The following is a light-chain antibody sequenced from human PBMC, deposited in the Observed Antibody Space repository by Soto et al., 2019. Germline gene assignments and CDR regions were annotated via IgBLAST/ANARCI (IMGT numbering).Light chain of an antibody. CDR1: QSVSSN. J-gene: IGKJ1*01. CDR3: QQYNNWPRT. V-gene: IGKV3-15*01. CDR2: GAS. Sequence: EIEMTQSPATLSVSPGERATLSCRASQSVSSNLAWYQQKPGQAPRLLIYGASTRATGIPARFSGSGSGTKFTRTISSLQSEDFAVYYCQQYNNWPRTFGQGTKVEIK.